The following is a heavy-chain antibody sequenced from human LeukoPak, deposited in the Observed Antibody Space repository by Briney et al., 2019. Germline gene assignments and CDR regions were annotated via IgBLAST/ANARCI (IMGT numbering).Heavy chain of an antibody. D-gene: IGHD4-23*01. Sequence: PGGSLRLSCAASGFTFSSYTMNWVRQAPGKGLEWVSSISSSSSYIYYADSVKGRFTISRDNAKNSLYLQMNSLRADDTAVYYCARDPYGGNSQGYWGQGTLVTVSS. J-gene: IGHJ4*02. CDR1: GFTFSSYT. CDR3: ARDPYGGNSQGY. V-gene: IGHV3-21*01. CDR2: ISSSSSYI.